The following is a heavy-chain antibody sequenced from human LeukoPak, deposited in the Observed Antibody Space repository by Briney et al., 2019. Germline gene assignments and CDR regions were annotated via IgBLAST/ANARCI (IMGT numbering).Heavy chain of an antibody. CDR1: GYSISSGYY. D-gene: IGHD3-22*01. CDR3: AIHDYDSSDYYGDY. Sequence: PSETLSLTCAVSGYSISSGYYWGWIRQPPGKGLEWIGSIYHSGSTYYNPSLKSRVTISVDTSKNQFSLKLSSVTAADTAVYYCAIHDYDSSDYYGDYWGQGTLVTVSS. V-gene: IGHV4-38-2*01. J-gene: IGHJ4*02. CDR2: IYHSGST.